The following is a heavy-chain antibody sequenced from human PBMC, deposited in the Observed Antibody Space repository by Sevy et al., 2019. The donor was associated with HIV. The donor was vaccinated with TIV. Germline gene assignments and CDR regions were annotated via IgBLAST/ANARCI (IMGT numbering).Heavy chain of an antibody. CDR2: ISGSGGST. J-gene: IGHJ4*02. CDR3: VKGYGSGSPPDY. D-gene: IGHD3-10*01. CDR1: GFIFNSYA. Sequence: GGSLRLSCAASGFIFNSYAMSWVRQGPGKGLEWVSTISGSGGSTYYPDSMKGRFTISRDNFKNTLYLEINSLTADDTAVYYCVKGYGSGSPPDYWGQGTLVTVSS. V-gene: IGHV3-23*01.